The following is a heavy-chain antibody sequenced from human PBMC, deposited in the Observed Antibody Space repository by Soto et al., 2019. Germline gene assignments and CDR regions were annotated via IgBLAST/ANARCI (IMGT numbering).Heavy chain of an antibody. Sequence: GESLKISCKGSGYSFFSHWIGWVRQMPGKGLGGVGINYPADSETRYSPSFQGQVTISVDKSINTAYLQWSSLKASDTAMYYCARRPWLSGYYDYWGQGTLVTVSS. J-gene: IGHJ4*02. V-gene: IGHV5-51*01. D-gene: IGHD3-22*01. CDR2: NYPADSET. CDR1: GYSFFSHW. CDR3: ARRPWLSGYYDY.